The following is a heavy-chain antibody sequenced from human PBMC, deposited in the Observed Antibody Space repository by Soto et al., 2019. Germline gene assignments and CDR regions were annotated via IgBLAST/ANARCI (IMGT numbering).Heavy chain of an antibody. J-gene: IGHJ4*02. Sequence: SVKVSCKSSGYTFTGYYRHGVRQAPGQGLEWMGWINPTSGGTNYAQKFQGRVTMTRDTSISTAYMELSRLRSDDKAVYSCARDEAPYNSGNYWGQGTMVTVSS. V-gene: IGHV1-2*02. CDR1: GYTFTGYY. CDR2: INPTSGGT. D-gene: IGHD1-1*01. CDR3: ARDEAPYNSGNY.